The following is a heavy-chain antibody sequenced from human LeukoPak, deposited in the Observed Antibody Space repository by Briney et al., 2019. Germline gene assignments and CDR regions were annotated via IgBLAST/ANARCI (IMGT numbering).Heavy chain of an antibody. Sequence: GGSLRLSCAASGFTFSSYAMSWVRQAPGKGLEWVSVISGSGGSTYYADSVKGRFTISRDNSKNTLFLQMNSLRAEDTAIYYCAKDRSAVAATSAFDSWGHGTMVTVSS. J-gene: IGHJ3*02. CDR2: ISGSGGST. CDR3: AKDRSAVAATSAFDS. CDR1: GFTFSSYA. D-gene: IGHD2-15*01. V-gene: IGHV3-23*01.